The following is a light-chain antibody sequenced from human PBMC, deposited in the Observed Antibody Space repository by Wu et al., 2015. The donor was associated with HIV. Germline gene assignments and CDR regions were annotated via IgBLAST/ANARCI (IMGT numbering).Light chain of an antibody. V-gene: IGKV1-9*01. CDR3: QQLNSYPPT. J-gene: IGKJ4*01. Sequence: IQLTQSPSALSASVGDKVTITCRASQGISSYLAWYQQKPGKAPKLLIYAASTLQSGVPSRFSGSGSGTEFTLTISSLQPEDFATYYCQQLNSYPPTFGGGTKGGDQT. CDR1: QGISSY. CDR2: AAS.